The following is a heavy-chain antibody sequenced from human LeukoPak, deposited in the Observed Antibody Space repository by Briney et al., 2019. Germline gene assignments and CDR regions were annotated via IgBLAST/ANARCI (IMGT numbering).Heavy chain of an antibody. D-gene: IGHD6-13*01. CDR3: ARDRSIAAADPFDP. V-gene: IGHV3-21*01. CDR1: GFTFSSYS. Sequence: GGSLRLSCAASGFTFSSYSMNWVRQAPGKGLEWVSSISSSSSYIHYADSVKGRFTISRDNAKNSLYLPMNSLRAEDTAVYYCARDRSIAAADPFDPWGQGTLVTVSS. J-gene: IGHJ5*02. CDR2: ISSSSSYI.